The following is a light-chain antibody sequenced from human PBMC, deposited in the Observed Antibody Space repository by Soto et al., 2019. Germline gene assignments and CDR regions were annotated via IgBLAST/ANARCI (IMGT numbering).Light chain of an antibody. CDR2: GAS. Sequence: EIVLTQSPGFLSLSPGERATLSCRASQSVDRSFFAWYQQKPGQAPRLLIYGASKRATGIPDRFSGSVSGTDFALTISILEPEDFAVYYCQQYVSSVTFGQGTKVELK. CDR3: QQYVSSVT. CDR1: QSVDRSF. J-gene: IGKJ1*01. V-gene: IGKV3-20*01.